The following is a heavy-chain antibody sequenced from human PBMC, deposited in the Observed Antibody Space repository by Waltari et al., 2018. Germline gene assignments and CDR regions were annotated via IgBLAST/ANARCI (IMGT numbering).Heavy chain of an antibody. Sequence: EVQFLASGGDLVHTGGSLSPLCAAPGLSFGSPAMSWVRQAPGKGPEWVASITRQATTYYAGSVRGRFAISRDESDNKLYLQMSGLRAEDTAMYYCAKDHASSGWPTFDSWGQGTQVTVSS. CDR1: GLSFGSPA. CDR3: AKDHASSGWPTFDS. D-gene: IGHD6-19*01. CDR2: ITRQATT. J-gene: IGHJ4*02. V-gene: IGHV3-23*01.